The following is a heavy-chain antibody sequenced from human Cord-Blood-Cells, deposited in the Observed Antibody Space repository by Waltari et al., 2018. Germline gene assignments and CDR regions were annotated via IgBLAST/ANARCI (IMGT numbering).Heavy chain of an antibody. Sequence: EVQLVESGGGLIQPGGSLRLSCAASGFTVSSNYMSWVRQAPGKGLEWVSVIYSGGSTYYADSVKGRFTISRDKSKNTLYLQMNSLRAEDTAVYYCARTVVVPAAIQAFDIWGQGTMVTVSS. D-gene: IGHD2-2*02. CDR1: GFTVSSNY. V-gene: IGHV3-53*01. CDR2: IYSGGST. CDR3: ARTVVVPAAIQAFDI. J-gene: IGHJ3*02.